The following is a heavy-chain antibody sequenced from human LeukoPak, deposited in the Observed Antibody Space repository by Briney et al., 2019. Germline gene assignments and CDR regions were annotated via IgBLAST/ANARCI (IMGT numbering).Heavy chain of an antibody. CDR1: GYTFTGYY. Sequence: GASVKVSCKASGYTFTGYYMHWVRQAPGQGLEWMGWIDPNSGGTNYAQKLQGRVTMTTDTSTSTAYMELRSLRSDDTAVYYCARDLKRGYSSGRYSWGTGSSNDYWGQGTLVTVSS. J-gene: IGHJ4*02. V-gene: IGHV1-2*02. CDR2: IDPNSGGT. CDR3: ARDLKRGYSSGRYSWGTGSSNDY. D-gene: IGHD6-19*01.